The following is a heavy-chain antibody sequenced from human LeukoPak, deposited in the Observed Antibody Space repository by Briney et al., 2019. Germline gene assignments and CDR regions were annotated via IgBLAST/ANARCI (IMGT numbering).Heavy chain of an antibody. D-gene: IGHD2-15*01. V-gene: IGHV4-59*11. Sequence: SETLSLTCTVPGGSISSHYWSWIRQPPGKGLEWIGYIYYSGSTNYNPSLKSRVTISVDTSKNQFSLKLSSVTAADTAVYYCAREGDGSPSTAGWFDPWGQGTLVTVSS. CDR1: GGSISSHY. CDR2: IYYSGST. CDR3: AREGDGSPSTAGWFDP. J-gene: IGHJ5*02.